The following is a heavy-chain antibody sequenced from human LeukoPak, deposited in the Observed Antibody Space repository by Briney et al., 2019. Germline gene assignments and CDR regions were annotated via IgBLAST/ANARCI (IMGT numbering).Heavy chain of an antibody. CDR1: GFTFSTFW. CDR3: VRAGIAVPATLWD. V-gene: IGHV3-7*04. Sequence: GGSLRLSCAASGFTFSTFWMSWVRQAPGEGLEWVANIKQDGSEKNYVDSVKGRFTISRDDARNSLYLQMNSLRAEDTAVYYCVRAGIAVPATLWDWGQGTLVTVSS. CDR2: IKQDGSEK. D-gene: IGHD6-19*01. J-gene: IGHJ4*02.